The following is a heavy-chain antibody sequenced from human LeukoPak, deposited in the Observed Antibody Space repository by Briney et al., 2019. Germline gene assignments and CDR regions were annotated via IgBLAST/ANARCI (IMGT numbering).Heavy chain of an antibody. J-gene: IGHJ6*03. Sequence: PGGSLRLSCAASGFTVSSNYMSWVRQAPGKGLEWVSEIYSDGSTYYAASVKGRFSISRDNSKNTVFLQMNSLRAEDTAVYYCARDVRFYYGSGSYVSYMDVWGKGTTVTVSS. CDR1: GFTVSSNY. V-gene: IGHV3-53*01. CDR2: IYSDGST. D-gene: IGHD3-10*01. CDR3: ARDVRFYYGSGSYVSYMDV.